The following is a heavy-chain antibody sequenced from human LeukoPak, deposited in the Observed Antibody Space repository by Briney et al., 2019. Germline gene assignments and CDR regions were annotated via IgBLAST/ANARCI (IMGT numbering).Heavy chain of an antibody. V-gene: IGHV3-23*01. J-gene: IGHJ4*02. D-gene: IGHD2-8*02. CDR3: AKTGGAYYGGVDS. CDR1: GFTFSSYA. CDR2: FSGSGGTT. Sequence: PGGSLRLSCSAPGFTFSSYAMSWVRQAPGKGLEWVSGFSGSGGTTYHADSVKGRFTISRDNSKNTLYLQMNSLRAEDTAVYYCAKTGGAYYGGVDSWGQGALVTVSS.